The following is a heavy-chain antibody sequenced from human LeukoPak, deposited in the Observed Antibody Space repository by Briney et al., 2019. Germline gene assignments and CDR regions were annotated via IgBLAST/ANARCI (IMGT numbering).Heavy chain of an antibody. D-gene: IGHD1-1*01. CDR3: ARHAHQLELYYFDY. CDR1: GGSISSYY. J-gene: IGHJ4*02. CDR2: IYYSGST. Sequence: PSETLSLTCTVSGGSISSYYWSWIRQPPGKGLEWIGYIYYSGSTNYNPSLKSRVTISVDTSKNQFSLKLSSVTAADTAVYYCARHAHQLELYYFDYWGQGTLVTVSS. V-gene: IGHV4-59*08.